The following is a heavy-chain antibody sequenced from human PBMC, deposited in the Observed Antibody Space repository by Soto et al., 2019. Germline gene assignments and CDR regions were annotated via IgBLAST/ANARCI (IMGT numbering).Heavy chain of an antibody. D-gene: IGHD6-13*01. Sequence: PGESLKISCKGFGYSFSNNWIGWVRQMPGKGLEWMGIIYPSDSDTRYSPSFQGQVTISADKSITTAYLQWNSLKASDTAVYYCARDVSLAAGDYWGQGTLVTVSS. CDR2: IYPSDSDT. J-gene: IGHJ4*02. V-gene: IGHV5-51*01. CDR1: GYSFSNNW. CDR3: ARDVSLAAGDY.